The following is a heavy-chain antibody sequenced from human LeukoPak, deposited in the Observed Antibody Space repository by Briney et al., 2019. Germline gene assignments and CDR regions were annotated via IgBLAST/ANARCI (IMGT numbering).Heavy chain of an antibody. D-gene: IGHD3-22*01. CDR2: INNSGST. CDR3: ARVAHYYDSSGYYSDAFDI. CDR1: GGTISSYY. J-gene: IGHJ3*02. Sequence: SETLSLTCTVSGGTISSYYWSWIRQPPGKGLEWIGFINNSGSTNYNPSLKSRVTSSVDTSKNQFYLKLSSVTAADTAVYYCARVAHYYDSSGYYSDAFDIWGQGTMVTVSS. V-gene: IGHV4-59*01.